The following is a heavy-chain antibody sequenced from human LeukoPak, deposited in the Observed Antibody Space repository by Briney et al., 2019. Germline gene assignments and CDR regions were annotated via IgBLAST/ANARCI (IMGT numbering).Heavy chain of an antibody. D-gene: IGHD6-13*01. Sequence: GSLRLSCAASGFTFSNHGMSWIRQPPGKGLEWIGEINHSGSTNYNPSLKSRVTISVDTSKNQFSLKLSSVTAADTAVYYCARGGYSSSRYWGQGTLVTVSS. CDR2: INHSGST. CDR1: GFTFSNHG. V-gene: IGHV4-34*01. CDR3: ARGGYSSSRY. J-gene: IGHJ4*02.